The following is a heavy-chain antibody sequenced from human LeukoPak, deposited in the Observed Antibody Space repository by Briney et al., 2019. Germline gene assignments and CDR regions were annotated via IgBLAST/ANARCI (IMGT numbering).Heavy chain of an antibody. CDR3: ARNRIVVVPAAISYYYYYGMDV. J-gene: IGHJ6*02. V-gene: IGHV4-4*02. CDR1: GGSIGSSNW. D-gene: IGHD2-2*01. CDR2: IYHSGST. Sequence: SETLSLTCAVSGGSIGSSNWWSWVRQPPGKGLEWIGEIYHSGSTNYNPSLKSRVTISVDKSKNQFSLKLSSVTAADTAVYYCARNRIVVVPAAISYYYYYGMDVWGQGTTVTVSS.